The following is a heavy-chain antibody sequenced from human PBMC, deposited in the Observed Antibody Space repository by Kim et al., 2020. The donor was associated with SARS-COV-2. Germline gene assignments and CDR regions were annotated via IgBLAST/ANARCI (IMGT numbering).Heavy chain of an antibody. CDR1: GYTFTSYD. CDR2: MNPNSGNT. V-gene: IGHV1-8*01. J-gene: IGHJ6*02. Sequence: ASVKVSCKASGYTFTSYDINWVRQATGQGLEWMGWMNPNSGNTGYAQKFQGRVTMTRNTSISTANMELSSLRSEDTAVYYCARSIAARHYYYYGMDVWGQGTTVTVSS. D-gene: IGHD6-6*01. CDR3: ARSIAARHYYYYGMDV.